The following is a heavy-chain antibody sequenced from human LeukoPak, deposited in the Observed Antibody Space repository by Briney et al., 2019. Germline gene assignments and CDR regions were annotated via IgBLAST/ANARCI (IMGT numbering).Heavy chain of an antibody. CDR1: GFTFSSYA. CDR3: ARGGRTLIDYGDYV. Sequence: GGSLRLSGAASGFTFSSYAMSWVRQAPGKGLEWVSAISGSGGNTYYADSVKGRFTISRDNSKNTLYLQMNSLRAEDAAVYYCARGGRTLIDYGDYVWGQGTLVTVSS. CDR2: ISGSGGNT. J-gene: IGHJ4*02. V-gene: IGHV3-23*01. D-gene: IGHD4-17*01.